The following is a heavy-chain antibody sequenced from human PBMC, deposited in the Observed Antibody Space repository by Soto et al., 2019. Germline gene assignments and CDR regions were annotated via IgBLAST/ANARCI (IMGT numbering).Heavy chain of an antibody. V-gene: IGHV1-2*04. D-gene: IGHD2-2*01. Sequence: ASVKVSCKASGYTFTGYYMHWVRQAPGQGLEWMGWINPNSGGTNYAQKFQGWVTMTRDTSISTAYMGLSRLRSDDTAVYYCARDRNQYCSSTSCYEGDYYYYYMDVWGKGTTVTVSS. J-gene: IGHJ6*03. CDR1: GYTFTGYY. CDR3: ARDRNQYCSSTSCYEGDYYYYYMDV. CDR2: INPNSGGT.